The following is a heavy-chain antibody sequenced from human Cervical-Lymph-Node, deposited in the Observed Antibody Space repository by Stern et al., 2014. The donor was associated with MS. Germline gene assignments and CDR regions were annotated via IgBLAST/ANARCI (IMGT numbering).Heavy chain of an antibody. J-gene: IGHJ4*02. V-gene: IGHV1-46*01. Sequence: VQLVESGAEVKKPGASVKVSCKASGYTFTSYYIHWVRQAPGQGLEWMGIIHPSGGRTIYAQEFQGRGTMTRNTSTSTVYMAPSSLRSEDTAVYYFARGGRYSGSYEGGFDYWGQGTLVTVSS. CDR2: IHPSGGRT. D-gene: IGHD1-26*01. CDR1: GYTFTSYY. CDR3: ARGGRYSGSYEGGFDY.